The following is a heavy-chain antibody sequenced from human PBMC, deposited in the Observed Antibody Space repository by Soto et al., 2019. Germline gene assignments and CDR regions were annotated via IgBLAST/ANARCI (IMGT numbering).Heavy chain of an antibody. CDR3: ARGGHCTNGVCSALDY. J-gene: IGHJ4*02. D-gene: IGHD2-8*01. V-gene: IGHV4-59*08. CDR2: IYYGGSA. CDR1: GGSISTYY. Sequence: QLQLQESGPGLVKPSETLSLTCTVSGGSISTYYWNWIRQRPGKGLEWIGDIYYGGSANYNPSLKSRVTTAVDTSKKQFSLKLSSVTAADTAVFYCARGGHCTNGVCSALDYCGQGTLVTVSS.